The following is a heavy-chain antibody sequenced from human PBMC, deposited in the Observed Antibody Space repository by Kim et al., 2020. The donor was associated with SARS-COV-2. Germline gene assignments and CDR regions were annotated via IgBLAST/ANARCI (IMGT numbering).Heavy chain of an antibody. CDR2: INDDGRER. CDR1: GFTFNKYW. V-gene: IGHV3-7*01. D-gene: IGHD2-21*01. CDR3: ARLILHSAPN. J-gene: IGHJ4*02. Sequence: GGSLRLSCAGSGFTFNKYWMGWVRQTPGKGLDWVATINDDGRERYYVESVKGRFTISRDNAQNSLYLQMSSLRAEDTALYYCARLILHSAPNWGQGTLVTVSS.